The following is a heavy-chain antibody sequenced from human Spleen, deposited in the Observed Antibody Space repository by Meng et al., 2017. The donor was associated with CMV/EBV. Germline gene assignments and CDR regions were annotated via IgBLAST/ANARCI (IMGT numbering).Heavy chain of an antibody. CDR1: GFTFSNYA. Sequence: ASGFTFSNYAMTWVRQAPGKGLEWVSAISGSGGSTYYADSVKGRFTISRDNSKNTVYLQMNSLRAEDTAVYYCAKELVVPSAIFDYWGQGTLVTVSS. CDR2: ISGSGGST. CDR3: AKELVVPSAIFDY. D-gene: IGHD2-2*01. V-gene: IGHV3-23*01. J-gene: IGHJ4*02.